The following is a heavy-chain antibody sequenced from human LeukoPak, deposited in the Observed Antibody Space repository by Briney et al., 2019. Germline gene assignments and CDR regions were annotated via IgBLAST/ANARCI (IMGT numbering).Heavy chain of an antibody. CDR3: AKESTGRTSLDY. Sequence: GGSLRLSCAASRFTFSTYGMHWVRQAPGKGLEWVAFIRYDGSNKYYADSAKGRFTISRDNSKNTLYLQINSLRAEDTAVYFCAKESTGRTSLDYWGQGTLVTVSS. J-gene: IGHJ4*02. CDR1: RFTFSTYG. CDR2: IRYDGSNK. D-gene: IGHD1/OR15-1a*01. V-gene: IGHV3-30*02.